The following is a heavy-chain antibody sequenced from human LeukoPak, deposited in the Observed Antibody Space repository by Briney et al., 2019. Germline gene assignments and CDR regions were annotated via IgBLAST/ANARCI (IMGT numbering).Heavy chain of an antibody. Sequence: PGGSLRLSCAASGFTFSRYSMNWVRQAPGKGLEWVSSISSSSSYIYYGDSVKGRFAISRDNAKDSLYLQMNSLRAEDTAVYYCARDYGIYRGQGTLVTVSS. CDR3: ARDYGIY. J-gene: IGHJ4*02. V-gene: IGHV3-21*01. D-gene: IGHD4-17*01. CDR2: ISSSSSYI. CDR1: GFTFSRYS.